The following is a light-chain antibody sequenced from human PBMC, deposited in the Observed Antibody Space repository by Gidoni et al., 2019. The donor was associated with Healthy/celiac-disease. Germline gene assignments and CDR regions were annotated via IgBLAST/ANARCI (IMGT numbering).Light chain of an antibody. CDR2: TAS. J-gene: IGKJ1*01. Sequence: DIHITQSPSSLSASVGDRVTITCRASQGMSTYLAWYQHKPGKVPKLLIYTASTLQSGVPPRFSGSGSGTDFTLTISRLQPEDVATYYCQKYNSVPWTFGEGTKVEIK. V-gene: IGKV1-27*01. CDR3: QKYNSVPWT. CDR1: QGMSTY.